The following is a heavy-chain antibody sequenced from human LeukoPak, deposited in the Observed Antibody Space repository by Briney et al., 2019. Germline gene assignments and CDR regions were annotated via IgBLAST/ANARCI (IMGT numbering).Heavy chain of an antibody. CDR3: ARGGELRYFDWLSPFDY. V-gene: IGHV1-2*02. CDR2: IYPNSGGT. J-gene: IGHJ4*02. CDR1: GYTFTGYY. Sequence: ASVKVSCKASGYTFTGYYMHWVRQAPGQGLEWMGWIYPNSGGTNYAQKFQGRVTMTRDTSISTAYMELSRLRSDDTAVYYCARGGELRYFDWLSPFDYWGQGTLVTVSS. D-gene: IGHD3-9*01.